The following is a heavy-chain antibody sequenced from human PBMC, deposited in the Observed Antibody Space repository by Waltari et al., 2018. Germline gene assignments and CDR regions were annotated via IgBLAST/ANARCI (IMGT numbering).Heavy chain of an antibody. J-gene: IGHJ4*02. D-gene: IGHD1-1*01. V-gene: IGHV1-2*02. CDR1: TAYF. CDR2: LDPKTGDR. Sequence: TAYFLHWVRQAPGQGLEWMGWLDPKTGDRNSAPRFQGRVTMTRDTSINTAYLKVTSLKSDDTAVYYCVRDVNDDPRGDYWGQGTLVTVSS. CDR3: VRDVNDDPRGDY.